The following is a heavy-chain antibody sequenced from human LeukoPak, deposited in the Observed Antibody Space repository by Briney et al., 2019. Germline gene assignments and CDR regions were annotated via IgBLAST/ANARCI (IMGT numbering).Heavy chain of an antibody. CDR2: IYYSGST. J-gene: IGHJ5*02. D-gene: IGHD3-10*01. V-gene: IGHV4-59*08. CDR1: GDSISRHF. Sequence: SETLSLTCTVSGDSISRHFWSWIRQPPGKGLEWIGYIYYSGSTNFNPSLRDRVTMSLDTSNNQFYLDLSSVTATDTAVYYCARHGKTWFGEYPRPYKWFDLWGQGTLVSVSS. CDR3: ARHGKTWFGEYPRPYKWFDL.